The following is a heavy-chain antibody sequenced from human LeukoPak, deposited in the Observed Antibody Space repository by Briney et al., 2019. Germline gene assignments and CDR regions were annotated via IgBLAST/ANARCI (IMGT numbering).Heavy chain of an antibody. V-gene: IGHV4-4*07. CDR2: IYTSGST. Sequence: SETLSLTCAVYGGSFSGYYWSWIRQPAGKGLEWIGRIYTSGSTNYNPSLKSRVTMSVDTSKNQFSLKLSSVTAADTAVYYCARDGLREWLVFLDYGGQGTLVTVSS. D-gene: IGHD6-19*01. J-gene: IGHJ4*02. CDR3: ARDGLREWLVFLDY. CDR1: GGSFSGYY.